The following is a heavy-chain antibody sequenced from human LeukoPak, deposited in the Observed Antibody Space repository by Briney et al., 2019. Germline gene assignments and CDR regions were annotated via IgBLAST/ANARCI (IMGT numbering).Heavy chain of an antibody. Sequence: SETLSPTCAVSGYSICSGYNWCCIRQPPGKGLEWIGSIFHSGSTYYNPSLKSRVTISVDTSKNQFSQKLSSVTAADTAVYYCARDVGYGYAVSYWGQGTLVTVSS. J-gene: IGHJ4*02. D-gene: IGHD5-18*01. V-gene: IGHV4-38-2*02. CDR2: IFHSGST. CDR3: ARDVGYGYAVSY. CDR1: GYSICSGYN.